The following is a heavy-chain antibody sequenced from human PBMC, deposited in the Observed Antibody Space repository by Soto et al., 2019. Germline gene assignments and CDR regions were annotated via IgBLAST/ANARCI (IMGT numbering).Heavy chain of an antibody. CDR2: IVVGSGNT. J-gene: IGHJ3*02. D-gene: IGHD2-2*01. V-gene: IGHV1-58*01. CDR1: GFTFTSSA. Sequence: QMQLVQSGPEVKKPGTSVKVSCKASGFTFTSSAVQWVRQARGQRLEWIGWIVVGSGNTNYAQKFQERVTITKDMSTSTAYMELSSLRSEDTAVYYCAAVPYCISTSCYDAAFDIWGQGTMVTVSS. CDR3: AAVPYCISTSCYDAAFDI.